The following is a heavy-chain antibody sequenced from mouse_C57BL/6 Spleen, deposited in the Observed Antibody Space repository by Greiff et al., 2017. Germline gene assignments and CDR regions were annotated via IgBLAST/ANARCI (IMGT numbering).Heavy chain of an antibody. D-gene: IGHD2-2*01. CDR2: IYPRSGNT. CDR3: ARSRDGYDPYCFDY. Sequence: QVHVKQSGAELARPGASVKLSCKASGYTFTSYGISWVKQRTGQGLEWIGEIYPRSGNTYYNEKFKGKATLTADKSSSTAYMELRSLTSEDSAVYFCARSRDGYDPYCFDYWGQGTTLTVSS. V-gene: IGHV1-81*01. J-gene: IGHJ2*01. CDR1: GYTFTSYG.